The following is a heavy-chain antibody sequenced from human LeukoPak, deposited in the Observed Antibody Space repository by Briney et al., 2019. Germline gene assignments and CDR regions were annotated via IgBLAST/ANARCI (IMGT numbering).Heavy chain of an antibody. J-gene: IGHJ4*02. V-gene: IGHV3-9*01. D-gene: IGHD6-13*01. CDR2: ISWNSGSI. CDR3: ARRIAAAGNPYYFDY. CDR1: GFTFDDYA. Sequence: PGRSLRLSCAASGFTFDDYAMHWVRQAPGKGLEWVSGISWNSGSIGYADSVKGRFTISRDSAKNSLYLQMNSLRAEDTAVYYCARRIAAAGNPYYFDYWGQGTLVTVSS.